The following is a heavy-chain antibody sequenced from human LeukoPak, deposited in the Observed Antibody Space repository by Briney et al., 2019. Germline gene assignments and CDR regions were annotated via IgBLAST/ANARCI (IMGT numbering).Heavy chain of an antibody. D-gene: IGHD4-17*01. J-gene: IGHJ4*02. Sequence: ASVKVSCKASGGTFSSYAISWVRQAPGQGLEWMGGIIPIFGTANYAQKFQGRVTITADESTSTAYMELSSLRSEDTAVYYCARDPDDYGDLRGNYWGQGTLVTVSS. CDR2: IIPIFGTA. V-gene: IGHV1-69*13. CDR1: GGTFSSYA. CDR3: ARDPDDYGDLRGNY.